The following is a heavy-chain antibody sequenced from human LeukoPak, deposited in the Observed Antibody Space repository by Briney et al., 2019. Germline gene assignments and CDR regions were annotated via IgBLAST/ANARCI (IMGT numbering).Heavy chain of an antibody. J-gene: IGHJ4*02. CDR3: AKNRDSSDYPRDFDF. V-gene: IGHV3-30*02. Sequence: QPGGSLRLSCAAFGFTFSSYGMHWVRQTPGKGLEWVAFIRHDGSYRQYADSVKGRFTVSRDNSKDMVYLQMNSLRTEDTAVYYCAKNRDSSDYPRDFDFWGQGTLVTVSS. CDR2: IRHDGSYR. D-gene: IGHD3-22*01. CDR1: GFTFSSYG.